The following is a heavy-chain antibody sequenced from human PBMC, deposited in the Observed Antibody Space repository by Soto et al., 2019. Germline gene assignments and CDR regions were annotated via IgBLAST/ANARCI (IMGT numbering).Heavy chain of an antibody. CDR3: VKNSGWFNT. Sequence: VGALRLSCAASGFAFGTTDMSWVRQAPGEGLEWVSTIDGSGGITYYADSVKGRFTISRDNSRNTLYLQMNSLRGDDTALYYCVKNSGWFNTWGQGALVTVSS. CDR1: GFAFGTTD. J-gene: IGHJ5*02. CDR2: IDGSGGIT. D-gene: IGHD3-10*01. V-gene: IGHV3-23*01.